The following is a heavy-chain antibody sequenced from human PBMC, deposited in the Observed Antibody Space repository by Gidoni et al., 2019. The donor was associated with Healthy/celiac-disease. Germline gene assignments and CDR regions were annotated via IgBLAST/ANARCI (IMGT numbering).Heavy chain of an antibody. V-gene: IGHV4-34*01. D-gene: IGHD3-10*01. Sequence: QVQLQQWGAGLLKPSETLSLTCAVYGGSFSGYSWSWIRQPPGKGLEWIGEINHSGSTNYNPSLKSRVTISVDTSKNQFSLKLSSVTAADTAVYYCARGRHYYGSGSYYRAYYFDYWGQGTLVTVSS. J-gene: IGHJ4*02. CDR3: ARGRHYYGSGSYYRAYYFDY. CDR2: INHSGST. CDR1: GGSFSGYS.